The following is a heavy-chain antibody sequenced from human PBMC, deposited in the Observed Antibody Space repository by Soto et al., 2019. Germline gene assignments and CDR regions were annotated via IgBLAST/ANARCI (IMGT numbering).Heavy chain of an antibody. CDR3: AKDEGYSSGWYGWFDP. Sequence: GGSLRLPCAASECTISSYGMHWVRQAQGKGLEWVAVISYDGSNKYYADTVKGRFTISRDNSKNTLYLQMNSPRAEDTAVYYCAKDEGYSSGWYGWFDPWGQGTLVTVSS. CDR2: ISYDGSNK. J-gene: IGHJ5*02. V-gene: IGHV3-30*18. D-gene: IGHD6-19*01. CDR1: ECTISSYG.